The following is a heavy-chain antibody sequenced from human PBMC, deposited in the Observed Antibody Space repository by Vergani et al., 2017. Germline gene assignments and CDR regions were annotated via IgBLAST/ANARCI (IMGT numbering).Heavy chain of an antibody. CDR1: GGSITNNF. V-gene: IGHV4-59*01. CDR3: ARDTFNCDSENYDDVFDR. J-gene: IGHJ3*02. CDR2: IHHSGST. D-gene: IGHD3-16*01. Sequence: QVQLQESGPGLVKPSETLSLTCTVSGGSITNNFWSWIRRPPGKGLEWIGYIHHSGSTNSKSSLRSRVSISIDTSKSSFSLRLSSVTKAGTAMDYCARDTFNCDSENYDDVFDRWGQGTMVIVSS.